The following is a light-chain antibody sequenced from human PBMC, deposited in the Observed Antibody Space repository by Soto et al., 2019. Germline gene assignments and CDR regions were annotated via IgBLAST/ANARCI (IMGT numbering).Light chain of an antibody. CDR2: KAS. Sequence: DIQMTQSPSTLSASVGDRVTITGRASQFMSVWLAWYQQKPGTAPKLLIYKASSLESGVPTRFSGSGSGTEFTLTISSLQPDDSATYYCQQYNSFPLTFGPGTKVDIK. CDR3: QQYNSFPLT. V-gene: IGKV1-5*03. CDR1: QFMSVW. J-gene: IGKJ3*01.